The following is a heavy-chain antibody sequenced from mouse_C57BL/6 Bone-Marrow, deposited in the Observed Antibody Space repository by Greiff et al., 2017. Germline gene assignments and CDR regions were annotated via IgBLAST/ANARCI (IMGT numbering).Heavy chain of an antibody. D-gene: IGHD1-1*01. CDR3: ARSHVLLPDY. CDR2: IYPGSGNT. J-gene: IGHJ2*01. CDR1: GYSFTDYY. V-gene: IGHV1-76*01. Sequence: VQLQPSGAELVRPGASVKLSCKASGYSFTDYYINWVKQRPGQGLEWIARIYPGSGNTYYNEKFKGKATLTAEKSSSTAYMQLSSLTSEDSAVYFCARSHVLLPDYWGQGTTLTVTS.